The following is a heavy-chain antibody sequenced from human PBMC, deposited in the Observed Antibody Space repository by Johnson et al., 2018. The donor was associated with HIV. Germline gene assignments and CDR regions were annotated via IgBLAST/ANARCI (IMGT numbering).Heavy chain of an antibody. D-gene: IGHD1-1*01. CDR2: ISHDCRQK. J-gene: IGHJ3*02. V-gene: IGHV3-30*18. Sequence: VQLLEPGGRVVQPGRSLRLPCAASGFTFRSYPMHWVRQAPGNGLEWAAVISHDCRQKNSAVSVRGRFTISRANAKNTLYLHMISLRTEDTALYYCAKESRYSTRYNWNDGYALDIWGQGTMVTGSS. CDR3: AKESRYSTRYNWNDGYALDI. CDR1: GFTFRSYP.